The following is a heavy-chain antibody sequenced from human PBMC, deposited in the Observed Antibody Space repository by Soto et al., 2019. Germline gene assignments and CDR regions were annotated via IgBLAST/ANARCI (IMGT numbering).Heavy chain of an antibody. Sequence: SVKVSCKASGGTFSSYAISWVRQAPGQGLEWMGGIIPIFGTANYAQKFQGRVTITADKSTSTAYMELSSLRSEDTAVYYCARLRTIVGAFDYLCQGILFSVSS. D-gene: IGHD1-26*01. J-gene: IGHJ4*02. CDR1: GGTFSSYA. V-gene: IGHV1-69*06. CDR2: IIPIFGTA. CDR3: ARLRTIVGAFDY.